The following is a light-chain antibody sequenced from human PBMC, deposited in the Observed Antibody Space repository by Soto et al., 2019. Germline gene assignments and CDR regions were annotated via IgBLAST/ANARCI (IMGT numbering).Light chain of an antibody. CDR3: QQYYNWPRT. CDR1: QSVDNY. J-gene: IGKJ1*01. CDR2: ESS. V-gene: IGKV3-11*01. Sequence: EIVLTQSPATLSLSPGERATLSCRASQSVDNYLDWYQQKPGQAPRLLIYESSNRATGIPARFSGSGSGTEFTLTISSLQPEDFAVYYCQQYYNWPRTFGQGTKVDIK.